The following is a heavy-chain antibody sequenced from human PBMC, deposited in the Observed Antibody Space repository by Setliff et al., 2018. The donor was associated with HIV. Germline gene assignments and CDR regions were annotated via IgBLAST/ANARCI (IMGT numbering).Heavy chain of an antibody. CDR2: INHSGST. V-gene: IGHV4-34*01. Sequence: ETLSLTCAVYNGSFSGYYWSWIRQPPGKGLEWIGEINHSGSTNYNPSLRSRVTISVDTSKNQFSLKLSSVTAADTAVYYCARTTLIYCRDGSCYQSAEYFQHWGQGTLVTVSS. CDR3: ARTTLIYCRDGSCYQSAEYFQH. D-gene: IGHD2-15*01. J-gene: IGHJ1*01. CDR1: NGSFSGYY.